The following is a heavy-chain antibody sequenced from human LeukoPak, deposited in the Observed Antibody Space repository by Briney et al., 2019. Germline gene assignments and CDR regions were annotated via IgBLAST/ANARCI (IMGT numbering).Heavy chain of an antibody. D-gene: IGHD4-17*01. CDR1: EFTFSSYW. CDR2: IKQDGGEK. J-gene: IGHJ4*02. CDR3: ARVGARQILEY. V-gene: IGHV3-7*01. Sequence: GSLRLSCAASEFTFSSYWMSWVRQAPGKGLEWVANIKQDGGEKYYLDSAKGRFTVSRDNAKNSLYLQMNSLRAEDTAVYYCARVGARQILEYWGQGTLVTVSS.